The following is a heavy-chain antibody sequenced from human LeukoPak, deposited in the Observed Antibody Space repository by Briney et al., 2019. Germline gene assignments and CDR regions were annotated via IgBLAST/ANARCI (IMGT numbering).Heavy chain of an antibody. CDR1: GFTFSGYS. J-gene: IGHJ4*02. D-gene: IGHD1-14*01. V-gene: IGHV3-48*01. CDR2: INSSSSTI. Sequence: GGSLRLSCAASGFTFSGYSMNWVRQAPGKGLEWVSYINSSSSTIYYPYSVKGRSTISRDNTNNSLYLQMSSLSAENTAVFYCASRNEVVDYWGQGALVTVSS. CDR3: ASRNEVVDY.